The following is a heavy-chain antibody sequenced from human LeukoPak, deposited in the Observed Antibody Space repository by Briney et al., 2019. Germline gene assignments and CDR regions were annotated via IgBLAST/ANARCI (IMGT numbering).Heavy chain of an antibody. Sequence: GGSLRLSCAASGFTFSSYWMHWVRQAPGKGLIRVSRINSDESSTSYADSVRGRFTISRDNAKNALYLQMNSLRAEDTAVYYCAGGPYGGTINYWGQGTLVTVSS. CDR3: AGGPYGGTINY. V-gene: IGHV3-74*01. J-gene: IGHJ4*02. CDR1: GFTFSSYW. CDR2: INSDESST. D-gene: IGHD4-23*01.